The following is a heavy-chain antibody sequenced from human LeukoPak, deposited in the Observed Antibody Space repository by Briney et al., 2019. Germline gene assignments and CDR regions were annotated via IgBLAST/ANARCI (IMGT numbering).Heavy chain of an antibody. CDR3: ARGESYYYDSSDYGPFDY. V-gene: IGHV3-11*01. CDR1: GFTVSYSY. J-gene: IGHJ4*02. CDR2: ISSSGSTI. Sequence: GGSLRLSCAASGFTVSYSYMNWVRQAPGKGLEWVSYISSSGSTIYYADSVKGRFTISRDNAKNSLYLQMNSLRAEDTAVYYCARGESYYYDSSDYGPFDYWGQGTLVTVSS. D-gene: IGHD3-22*01.